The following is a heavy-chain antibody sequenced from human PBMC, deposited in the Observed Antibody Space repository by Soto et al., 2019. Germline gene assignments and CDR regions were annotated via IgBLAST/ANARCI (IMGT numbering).Heavy chain of an antibody. V-gene: IGHV3-43D*04. J-gene: IGHJ5*02. D-gene: IGHD3-3*01. Sequence: PGGSLRLSCAASGFTFDDYAMHWVRQAPGKGLEWVSLISWDGGSTYYADSVKGRFTISRDNSKNSLYLQMNSLRAEDTALYYCAKDNLNYDFWSGYYTGHWFDPWGQGTLVTV. CDR1: GFTFDDYA. CDR2: ISWDGGST. CDR3: AKDNLNYDFWSGYYTGHWFDP.